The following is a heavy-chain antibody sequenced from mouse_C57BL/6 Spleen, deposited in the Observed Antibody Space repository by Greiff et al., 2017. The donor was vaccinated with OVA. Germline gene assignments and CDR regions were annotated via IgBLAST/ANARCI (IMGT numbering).Heavy chain of an antibody. D-gene: IGHD1-1*01. CDR3: AKGTTVVDY. Sequence: DVKLVESGGGLVKPGGSLKLSCAASGFTFSDYGMHWVRQAPEKGLEWVAYISSGSSTIYYAETVKGRFTISRDNAKNTLFLQMTSLRSEDTAMYYCAKGTTVVDYWGQGTTLTVSS. CDR1: GFTFSDYG. J-gene: IGHJ2*01. CDR2: ISSGSSTI. V-gene: IGHV5-17*01.